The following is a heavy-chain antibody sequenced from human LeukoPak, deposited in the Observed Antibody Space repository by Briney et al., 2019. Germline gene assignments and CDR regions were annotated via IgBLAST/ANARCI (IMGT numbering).Heavy chain of an antibody. D-gene: IGHD3-10*01. CDR2: ISAYNGNT. V-gene: IGHV1-18*01. CDR1: GYTFTSYG. Sequence: ASVKVSCKASGYTFTSYGISWVRQAPGQGLEWMGWISAYNGNTNYAQKLQGRVTMTTDTSTSTAYMELRSLRSDDTAVYYCARALITMVRGVIITGFDYWGQGTLVTVSS. CDR3: ARALITMVRGVIITGFDY. J-gene: IGHJ4*02.